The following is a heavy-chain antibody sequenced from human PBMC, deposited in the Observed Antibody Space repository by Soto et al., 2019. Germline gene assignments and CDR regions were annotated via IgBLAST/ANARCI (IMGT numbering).Heavy chain of an antibody. J-gene: IGHJ4*02. CDR1: GFTFSSYG. CDR3: VGGYYFGDY. D-gene: IGHD3-22*01. CDR2: ISSDGSNK. Sequence: QVQLVESGGGVVQPGRSLRLSCAASGFTFSSYGMHWVRQAPGKGLEWVAVISSDGSNKYYADSVKGRFTISRDNSKNTLYLQMNGMRAEDKALYYCVGGYYFGDYWGQGTLVTVSS. V-gene: IGHV3-30*03.